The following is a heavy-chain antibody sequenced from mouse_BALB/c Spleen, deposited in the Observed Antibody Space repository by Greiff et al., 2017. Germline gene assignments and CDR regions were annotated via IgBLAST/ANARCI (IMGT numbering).Heavy chain of an antibody. D-gene: IGHD2-3*01. CDR2: IRNKANGYTT. J-gene: IGHJ2*01. CDR1: GFTFTDYY. CDR3: ARVYEGYYPFEY. V-gene: IGHV7-3*02. Sequence: DVQLVESGGGLVQPGGSLRLSCATSGFTFTDYYMSWVRQPPGKALEWLGFIRNKANGYTTEYSASVKGRFTISRDNSQSILYLQMNTLRAEDSATYYCARVYEGYYPFEYWGQGTTLTVAS.